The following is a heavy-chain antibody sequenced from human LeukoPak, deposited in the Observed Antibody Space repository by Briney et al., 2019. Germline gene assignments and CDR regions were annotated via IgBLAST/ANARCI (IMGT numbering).Heavy chain of an antibody. V-gene: IGHV4-34*01. Sequence: SETLSLTCAVYGGSFSGYYWSWIRQPPGKGLEWIGEINHSGSTNYNPSLKSRVTISVDTSKNQFSLKLSSVTAADTAVYYCARVRNYYRSGSYYGGRYFDYWGQGTLVTVSS. J-gene: IGHJ4*02. CDR2: INHSGST. CDR3: ARVRNYYRSGSYYGGRYFDY. CDR1: GGSFSGYY. D-gene: IGHD3-10*01.